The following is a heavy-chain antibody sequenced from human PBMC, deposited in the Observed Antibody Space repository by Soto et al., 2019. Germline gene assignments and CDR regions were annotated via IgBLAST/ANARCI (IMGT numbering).Heavy chain of an antibody. V-gene: IGHV3-11*01. CDR3: ARGTYGMDV. D-gene: IGHD3-10*01. J-gene: IGHJ6*02. CDR1: GFSFSDYY. Sequence: QMQLVQSGGGLVKPGGSLRLYCAASGFSFSDYYMSWIRRAPGKGLEWVSYMGASGSPIYFGDSVKGRFSISRDNTNNSLYLQMNSLRPDDTAVYYCARGTYGMDVWGQGTTVIVSS. CDR2: MGASGSPI.